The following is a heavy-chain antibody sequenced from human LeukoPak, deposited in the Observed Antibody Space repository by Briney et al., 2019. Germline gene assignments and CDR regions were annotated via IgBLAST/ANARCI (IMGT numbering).Heavy chain of an antibody. D-gene: IGHD2-15*01. Sequence: ASVKVSCKASGYTFTGYYMHWVRQAPGQGLEWMGWINPNSGGTNYAQKFQGRVTMTRDTSISTAYMELSWLRSDDTAVYYCARGSLAARLLGYCSGGSCYLFDYWGQGTLVTVSS. V-gene: IGHV1-2*02. CDR3: ARGSLAARLLGYCSGGSCYLFDY. CDR1: GYTFTGYY. CDR2: INPNSGGT. J-gene: IGHJ4*02.